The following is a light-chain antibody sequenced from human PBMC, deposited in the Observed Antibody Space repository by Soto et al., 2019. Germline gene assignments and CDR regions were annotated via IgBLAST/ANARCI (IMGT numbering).Light chain of an antibody. CDR2: EVS. V-gene: IGLV2-14*01. J-gene: IGLJ3*02. Sequence: QSALTQPASVSGSPGQSITISCTGTSSDVGGYNYVSWYQQHPGKAPKLMIYEVSNRPSGVSNRFSGSKSGNTASLTISGLPAEDEDDYYCSSYTSSSTLTFGGGTKLTVL. CDR3: SSYTSSSTLT. CDR1: SSDVGGYNY.